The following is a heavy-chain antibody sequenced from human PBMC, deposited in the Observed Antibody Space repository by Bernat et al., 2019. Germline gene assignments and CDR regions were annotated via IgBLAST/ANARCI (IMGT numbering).Heavy chain of an antibody. CDR2: INHSGST. J-gene: IGHJ6*02. CDR3: ARTTSYYYYYGMDV. Sequence: QVQLQQWGAGLLKPSETLSLTCAVYGGSFSGYYWSWIRQPPGKGLEWIGEINHSGSTNYNPSLKSRVTISVDTSKNQFSLQLNSVTTEDTAVYYCARTTSYYYYYGMDVWGQGTTVTVSS. CDR1: GGSFSGYY. D-gene: IGHD1-26*01. V-gene: IGHV4-34*01.